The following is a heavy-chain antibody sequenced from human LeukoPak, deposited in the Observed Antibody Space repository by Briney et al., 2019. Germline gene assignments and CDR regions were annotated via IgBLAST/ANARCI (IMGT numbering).Heavy chain of an antibody. V-gene: IGHV3-7*01. D-gene: IGHD2-2*01. CDR3: AREGCTSCSVDGKFED. Sequence: GGSLRLSCAASGFTFSNYWMNWVRQAPGKGLEWVANIKQDGSEKYYVDSVKGRFTISRDNAKNSLYLQMNSLRAEDTAVYYCAREGCTSCSVDGKFEDWGQGTLVTVAS. CDR2: IKQDGSEK. J-gene: IGHJ4*02. CDR1: GFTFSNYW.